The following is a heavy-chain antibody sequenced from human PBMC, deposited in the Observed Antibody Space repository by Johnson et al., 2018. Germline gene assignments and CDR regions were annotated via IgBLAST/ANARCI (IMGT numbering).Heavy chain of an antibody. CDR3: AKDDRPTLRPAAYFQH. Sequence: QVQLVESGGGVVQPGRSLRLSCAASGFTFSTYAMHWVRQAPGKGLEWVSVISYDESNKDYADSVKGRFTISRDNSKNTLYLEMNILRVEDTAVYYCAKDDRPTLRPAAYFQHWGQGTLVTVSS. J-gene: IGHJ1*01. D-gene: IGHD3-16*01. CDR1: GFTFSTYA. V-gene: IGHV3-30*18. CDR2: ISYDESNK.